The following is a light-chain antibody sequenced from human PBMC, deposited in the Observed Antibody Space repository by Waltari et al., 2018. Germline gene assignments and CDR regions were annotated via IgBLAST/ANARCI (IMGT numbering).Light chain of an antibody. J-gene: IGLJ3*02. CDR3: QSYDTSLSVV. CDR1: GPNIGAGYD. Sequence: QSVLPQPPSVSGAPGQRVTISCPGRGPNIGAGYDVHWYHQVPRTAPKLLIYGSTSRPLGVPDRFFGSTSGTSASLTITGLQVEDEGDYYCQSYDTSLSVVFGGGTKLTVL. V-gene: IGLV1-40*01. CDR2: GST.